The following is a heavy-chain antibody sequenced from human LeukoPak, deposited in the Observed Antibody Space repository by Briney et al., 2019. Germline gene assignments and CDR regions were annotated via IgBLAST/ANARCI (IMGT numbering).Heavy chain of an antibody. CDR2: INPSGGST. Sequence: ASVKVSCKATGYTFTSYYMHWVRQAPGQGLEWMGIINPSGGSTSYAQKFQGRVTMTRDMSTSTVYMELSSLRSEDTAVYYCARAVPTKWYYYYMDVWGKGTTVTVSS. D-gene: IGHD4-17*01. CDR3: ARAVPTKWYYYYMDV. V-gene: IGHV1-46*01. CDR1: GYTFTSYY. J-gene: IGHJ6*03.